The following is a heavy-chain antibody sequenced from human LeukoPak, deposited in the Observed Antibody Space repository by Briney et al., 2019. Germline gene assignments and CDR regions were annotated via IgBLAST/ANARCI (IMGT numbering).Heavy chain of an antibody. CDR3: AKGSRFLEWLPYYYMDV. D-gene: IGHD3-3*01. Sequence: GGSLRLSCAASGFTFSSYAMSWVRQAPGKGLEWVSAISGSGGSTYYADSVKGRFTISRDNSKNTLYLQMNSLRAEDTAVYYCAKGSRFLEWLPYYYMDVWGKGTTVTVSS. CDR2: ISGSGGST. V-gene: IGHV3-23*01. J-gene: IGHJ6*03. CDR1: GFTFSSYA.